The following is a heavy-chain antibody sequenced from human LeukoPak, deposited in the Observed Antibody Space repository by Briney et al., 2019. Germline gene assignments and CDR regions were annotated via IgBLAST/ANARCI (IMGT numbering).Heavy chain of an antibody. CDR3: ARGQRRHTDLAPSFDY. CDR1: GFTFSSYA. V-gene: IGHV3-30*04. CDR2: ISYDGSNK. Sequence: PGASLRLSCAASGFTFSSYAMHWVRQAPGKGLEWVAVISYDGSNKYYADSVKGRFTISRDNSKDTLYLQMNSLRAEDTAVFYCARGQRRHTDLAPSFDYWGQGILVTVSS. J-gene: IGHJ4*02. D-gene: IGHD5-18*01.